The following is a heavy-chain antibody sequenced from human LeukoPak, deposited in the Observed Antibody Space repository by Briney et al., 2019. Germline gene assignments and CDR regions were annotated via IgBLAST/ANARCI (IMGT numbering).Heavy chain of an antibody. Sequence: ASVKVSCKASGGTFSSYAISWVRQAPGQGLEWMGRIIPILGIANYPQKFQGRVTITADKSTGTAYMELSSLRSEDTAVYYCASFYYDSSGYPVFYWGQGTLVTVSS. V-gene: IGHV1-69*04. J-gene: IGHJ4*02. D-gene: IGHD3-22*01. CDR2: IIPILGIA. CDR1: GGTFSSYA. CDR3: ASFYYDSSGYPVFY.